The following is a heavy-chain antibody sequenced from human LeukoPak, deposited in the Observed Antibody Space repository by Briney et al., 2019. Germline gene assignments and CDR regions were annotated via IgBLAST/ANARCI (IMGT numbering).Heavy chain of an antibody. D-gene: IGHD3-9*01. V-gene: IGHV3-33*01. Sequence: QPGGSLRLSCAASGFTFSRYGTHWVRQAPGKGLEWVAVIWYDGSNKYYADPVKGRFTISRDNSKNMLYLQMNSLSAEDTAVYYCVRAYDILTGPEYWGQGTLVTVSS. CDR1: GFTFSRYG. J-gene: IGHJ4*02. CDR3: VRAYDILTGPEY. CDR2: IWYDGSNK.